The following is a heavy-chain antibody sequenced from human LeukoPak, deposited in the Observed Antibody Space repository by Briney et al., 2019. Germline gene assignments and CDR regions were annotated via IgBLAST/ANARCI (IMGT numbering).Heavy chain of an antibody. J-gene: IGHJ4*02. CDR2: MSSNSGDT. Sequence: ASVKVSCKASGYTFTSYDFNWVRQATGQRPEWMGWMSSNSGDTGYAQKFQDRVTMTRNTSISTAYMELSSLRSDDTAVYYCARGPPNWGYDYWGPGTLVTVSS. CDR3: ARGPPNWGYDY. D-gene: IGHD7-27*01. V-gene: IGHV1-8*01. CDR1: GYTFTSYD.